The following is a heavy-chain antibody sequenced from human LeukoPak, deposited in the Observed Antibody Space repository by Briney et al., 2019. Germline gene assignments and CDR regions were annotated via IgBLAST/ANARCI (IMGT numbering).Heavy chain of an antibody. CDR2: ISGSGGST. D-gene: IGHD6-13*01. CDR1: GFTFNNFA. Sequence: GSLRLSCAASGFTFNNFAMSWVRQAPGKGLEWVSAISGSGGSTYYADSVKGRFTISRDNSKNTLYLQMNSLRAEDTAVYYCAKSGSIRYREAAAGTLSYFDYWGQGTLVTVSS. V-gene: IGHV3-23*01. CDR3: AKSGSIRYREAAAGTLSYFDY. J-gene: IGHJ4*02.